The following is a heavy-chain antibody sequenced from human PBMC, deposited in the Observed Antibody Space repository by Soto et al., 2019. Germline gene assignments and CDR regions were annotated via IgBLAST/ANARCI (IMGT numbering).Heavy chain of an antibody. CDR1: GFTFDDYT. V-gene: IGHV3-43*01. CDR2: ISWDGGST. D-gene: IGHD6-6*01. CDR3: AKDMGETYSSSYFHYYGMDV. Sequence: GGSLRLSCAASGFTFDDYTMHWVRQAPGKGLEWVSLISWDGGSTYYADSVKGRFTISRDNSKNSLYLQMNSLRTEDTALYYCAKDMGETYSSSYFHYYGMDVWGQGTTVTVSS. J-gene: IGHJ6*02.